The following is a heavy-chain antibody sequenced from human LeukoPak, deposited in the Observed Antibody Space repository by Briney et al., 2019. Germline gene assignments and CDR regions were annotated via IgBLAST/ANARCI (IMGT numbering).Heavy chain of an antibody. CDR2: ISSSSSYT. J-gene: IGHJ5*02. CDR1: GFTFSDYY. CDR3: ARVRGSADCGDS. Sequence: PGGSLRLSCAASGFTFSDYYMSWIRQAPGKGLEWVSYISSSSSYTNYADSVKGRFTISRDNAKNSLYLKMNSLSAEDTAVYYCARVRGSADCGDSWGQGTLVTVSS. D-gene: IGHD4-17*01. V-gene: IGHV3-11*06.